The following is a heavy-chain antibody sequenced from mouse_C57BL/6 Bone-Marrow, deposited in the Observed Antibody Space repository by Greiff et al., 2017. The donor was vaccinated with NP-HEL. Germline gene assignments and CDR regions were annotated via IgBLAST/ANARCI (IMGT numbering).Heavy chain of an antibody. D-gene: IGHD1-1*01. CDR2: IYPGDGDT. CDR3: ARKFITTVVATDYYAMDY. CDR1: GYAFSSSW. J-gene: IGHJ4*01. Sequence: QVQLKESGPELVKPGASVKISCKASGYAFSSSWMNWVKQRPGKGLEWIGRIYPGDGDTNYNGKFKGKATLTADKSSSTAYMQLSSLTSEDSAIYYCARKFITTVVATDYYAMDYWGQGTSVTVSS. V-gene: IGHV1-82*01.